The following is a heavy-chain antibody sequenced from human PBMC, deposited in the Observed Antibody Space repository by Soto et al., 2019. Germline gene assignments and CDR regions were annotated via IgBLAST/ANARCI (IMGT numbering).Heavy chain of an antibody. J-gene: IGHJ6*02. D-gene: IGHD6-6*01. CDR3: ARDRIGSSMADYYYYGMDV. CDR1: GGSISSYY. V-gene: IGHV4-4*07. Sequence: KPSETLSLTCTVSGGSISSYYWSWIRQPAGKGLEWIGRIYTSGSTNYNPSLKSRVTMSVDTSKNQFSLKLSSVTAADTAVYYCARDRIGSSMADYYYYGMDVWGQGTTVTVSS. CDR2: IYTSGST.